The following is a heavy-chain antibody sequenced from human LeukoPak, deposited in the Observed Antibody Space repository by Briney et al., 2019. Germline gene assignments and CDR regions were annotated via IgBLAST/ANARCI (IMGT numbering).Heavy chain of an antibody. CDR3: AREYTSTSGRHFDY. CDR1: GGSFSSYY. V-gene: IGHV4-4*07. Sequence: PSETLSLTCTVSGGSFSSYYWTWIRQPDGKRLEWIGRIYSSGSTNYNPSLRSRVTISVDKSKNQFSLNLSSVTAADTGVYYCAREYTSTSGRHFDYWGQGTLVTVPS. CDR2: IYSSGST. D-gene: IGHD6-6*01. J-gene: IGHJ4*02.